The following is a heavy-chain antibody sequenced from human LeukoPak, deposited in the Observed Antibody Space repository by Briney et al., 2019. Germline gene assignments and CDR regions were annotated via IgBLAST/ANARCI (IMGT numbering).Heavy chain of an antibody. CDR1: GYTFTSYD. J-gene: IGHJ3*02. CDR2: MNPNSGNT. Sequence: ASVKVSCKASGYTFTSYDINWVRQATGQGLEWMGWMNPNSGNTGYAQKFQGRVTMTRNTSISTAYMELSSLRSDDTAVYYCARFGLLWFGELLIQDDAFDIWGQGTMVTVSS. V-gene: IGHV1-8*01. CDR3: ARFGLLWFGELLIQDDAFDI. D-gene: IGHD3-10*01.